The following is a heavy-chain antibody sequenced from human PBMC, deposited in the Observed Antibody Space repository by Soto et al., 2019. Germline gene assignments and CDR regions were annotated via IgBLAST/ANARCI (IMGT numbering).Heavy chain of an antibody. CDR1: GFAFSGSW. D-gene: IGHD5-18*01. CDR3: ARDPQDGYNDNLDV. Sequence: EVQLVESGGGLVQPGGSLRLSCAASGFAFSGSWMHWVRQAPGRGLVWVSRIQPDGTGTHYADAVRGRFTISRDNAKNMLFLQMNSLRAEDTAVYYCARDPQDGYNDNLDVWGKGATVSVSS. V-gene: IGHV3-74*01. J-gene: IGHJ6*04. CDR2: IQPDGTGT.